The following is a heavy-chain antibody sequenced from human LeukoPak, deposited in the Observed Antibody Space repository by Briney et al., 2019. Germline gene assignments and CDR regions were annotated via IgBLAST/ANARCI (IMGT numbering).Heavy chain of an antibody. D-gene: IGHD2-2*01. CDR1: GFTFRYYG. CDR2: IKQDGSEK. CDR3: ARDDCSSTSCRNWFDP. V-gene: IGHV3-7*03. Sequence: GGSLRLSCAASGFTFRYYGMHWVRQAPGKGLEWVANIKQDGSEKYYVDSVKGRFTISRDNAKNSLYLQMNSLRAEDTAVYYCARDDCSSTSCRNWFDPWGQGTLVTVSS. J-gene: IGHJ5*02.